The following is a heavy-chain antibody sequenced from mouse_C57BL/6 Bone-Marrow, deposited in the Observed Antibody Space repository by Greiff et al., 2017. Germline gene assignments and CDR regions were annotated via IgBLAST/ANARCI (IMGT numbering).Heavy chain of an antibody. CDR3: ASWGYAMDY. D-gene: IGHD4-1*01. J-gene: IGHJ4*01. CDR2: ILPGSGST. V-gene: IGHV1-9*01. Sequence: VQLVESGAELMKPGASVKLSCKATGYTFTGSCIEWVKQRPGHGLEWIGEILPGSGSTNYNEKFKGKATFTADTSSNTAYMKLRSLTNEDSAIYYCASWGYAMDYWGQGTSVTVSA. CDR1: GYTFTGSC.